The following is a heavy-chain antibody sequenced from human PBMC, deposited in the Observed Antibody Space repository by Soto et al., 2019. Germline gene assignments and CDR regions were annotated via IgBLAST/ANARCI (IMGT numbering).Heavy chain of an antibody. J-gene: IGHJ4*02. D-gene: IGHD3-22*01. CDR3: VGSGYSPFDY. CDR2: IYYSGST. CDR1: GGSISSGGYY. V-gene: IGHV4-31*11. Sequence: SETLSLTCAVSGGSISSGGYYWSWIRQHPGKGLEWIGYIYYSGSTHYNPSLKSRVTISVDTSKNQFSLKLSSVTAADTAVYYCVGSGYSPFDYWGQGTLVTVSS.